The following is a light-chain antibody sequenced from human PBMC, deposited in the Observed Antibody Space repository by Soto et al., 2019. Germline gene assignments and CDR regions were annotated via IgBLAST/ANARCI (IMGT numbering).Light chain of an antibody. J-gene: IGLJ2*01. CDR3: WSYAGSSTYVV. V-gene: IGLV2-23*01. CDR1: SSDIGSYNL. Sequence: QSALTQPASVSGSPGQSITISCTGSSSDIGSYNLVSWYQRHPDKAPKLLIYEDNRRPSGVSDRFSGSKSGNTASLTVSGLPAEDEADYFCWSYAGSSTYVVFGGGTKLTVL. CDR2: EDN.